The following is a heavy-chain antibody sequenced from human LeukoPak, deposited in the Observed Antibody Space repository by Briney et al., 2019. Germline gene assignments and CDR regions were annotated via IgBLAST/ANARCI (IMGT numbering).Heavy chain of an antibody. D-gene: IGHD3-10*01. J-gene: IGHJ4*02. CDR2: IKRKTDGGTT. CDR3: IHYGSGTYSTDY. Sequence: GGSLRLSCAASGFTFSTALMSWVRQAPGKGLEWVGRIKRKTDGGTTDYAAPVKGRFTISRDDSKNALFLQMNSLKIEDTAVHYCIHYGSGTYSTDYWGQGTLVTVSS. CDR1: GFTFSTAL. V-gene: IGHV3-15*01.